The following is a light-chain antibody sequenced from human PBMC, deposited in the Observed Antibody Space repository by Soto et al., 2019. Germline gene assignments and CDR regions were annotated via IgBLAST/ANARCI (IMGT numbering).Light chain of an antibody. V-gene: IGKV1-12*01. CDR1: XXIGXX. CDR3: LQASNFPRT. CDR2: TAS. J-gene: IGKJ1*01. Sequence: SPSSXSAXVGDXXXITCRAXXXIGXXLAWFRHKPGKAPQLLIQTASTLLRETPSRFSGSGSGTDFLLTINNLQPEDFATYYCLQASNFPRTFGPGTKVDI.